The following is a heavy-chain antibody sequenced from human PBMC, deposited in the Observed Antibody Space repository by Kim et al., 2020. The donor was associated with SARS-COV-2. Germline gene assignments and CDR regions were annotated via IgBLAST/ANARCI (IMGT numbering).Heavy chain of an antibody. CDR3: ARVGLSSLYYYYGMDV. Sequence: SETLSLTCTVSGGSISSGDYYWSWIRQPPGKGLEWIGYIYYSGSTYYNPSLKSRVTISVDTSKNQFSLKLSSVTAADTAVYYCARVGLSSLYYYYGMDVWGQGTTVPVSS. D-gene: IGHD3-16*02. CDR2: IYYSGST. J-gene: IGHJ6*02. V-gene: IGHV4-30-4*01. CDR1: GGSISSGDYY.